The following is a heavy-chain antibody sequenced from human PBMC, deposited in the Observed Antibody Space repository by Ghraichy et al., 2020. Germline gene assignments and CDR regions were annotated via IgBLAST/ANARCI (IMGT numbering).Heavy chain of an antibody. D-gene: IGHD5-12*01. Sequence: ETLSLTCAVSGYSISSGYYWAWIRQPPGKGLEWIVTINHIGTTYYNPSPKSRITISVDTSENQFSLRLSSVTAADTAVYYCVRYSGYGYYFDYWGQGTLVTVSS. J-gene: IGHJ4*02. V-gene: IGHV4-38-2*01. CDR2: INHIGTT. CDR3: VRYSGYGYYFDY. CDR1: GYSISSGYY.